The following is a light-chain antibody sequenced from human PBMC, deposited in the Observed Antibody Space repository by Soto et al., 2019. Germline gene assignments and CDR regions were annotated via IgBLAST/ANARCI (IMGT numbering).Light chain of an antibody. CDR3: SSYASSSTVV. CDR2: DVS. V-gene: IGLV2-14*01. Sequence: QSVLTQPASVSGSPGQSITISCTGTSSDVGGYNYVSWYQQHPGKAPKLMIYDVSNRPSGVSNRFSGSKSRNTASLTISGLQAEDEADYYCSSYASSSTVVFGGGTKRTVL. J-gene: IGLJ2*01. CDR1: SSDVGGYNY.